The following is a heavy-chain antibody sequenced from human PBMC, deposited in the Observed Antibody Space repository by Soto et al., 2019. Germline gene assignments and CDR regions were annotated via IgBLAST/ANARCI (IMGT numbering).Heavy chain of an antibody. J-gene: IGHJ6*04. CDR2: INSDGSIT. V-gene: IGHV3-74*03. CDR1: GCTFSSYW. D-gene: IGHD3-3*01. Sequence: GGSLRLSWAASGCTFSSYWMHWVRQVPGRGLVWVSRINSDGSITTYAASVKGRFTISRDNAKNTLHLQMKSLRVEDTAVYYCVRAPDYDFWSGRDALVLDYGMDVWGKGTTVTISS. CDR3: VRAPDYDFWSGRDALVLDYGMDV.